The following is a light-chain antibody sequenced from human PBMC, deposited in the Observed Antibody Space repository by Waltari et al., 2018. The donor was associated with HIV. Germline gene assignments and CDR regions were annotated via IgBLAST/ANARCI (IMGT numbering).Light chain of an antibody. CDR3: QVWETSSDLRLWV. CDR1: AIGRKS. V-gene: IGLV3-21*02. J-gene: IGLJ3*02. Sequence: SYVLTQSPSVSVAPGQTARITCGANAIGRKSVPWYQQKPGQAPVPLVYDDSDRPSGIPERFSGSNSGNAATLTISRVEVGDEADYFCQVWETSSDLRLWVFGGGSRLTVL. CDR2: DDS.